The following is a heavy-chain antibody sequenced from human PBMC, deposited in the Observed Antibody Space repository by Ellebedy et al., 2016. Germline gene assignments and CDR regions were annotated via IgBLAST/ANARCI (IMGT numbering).Heavy chain of an antibody. J-gene: IGHJ6*02. CDR3: ARDRGVTPPEWRYYYYYGMDV. D-gene: IGHD1-14*01. Sequence: GGSLRLSCAASGFTFSSYSMNWVRQAPGKGLEWVSSISSSSSYIYYADSVKGRFTISRDNAKNSLYLQMNSLRAEDTAVYYCARDRGVTPPEWRYYYYYGMDVWGQGTTVTVSS. V-gene: IGHV3-21*01. CDR1: GFTFSSYS. CDR2: ISSSSSYI.